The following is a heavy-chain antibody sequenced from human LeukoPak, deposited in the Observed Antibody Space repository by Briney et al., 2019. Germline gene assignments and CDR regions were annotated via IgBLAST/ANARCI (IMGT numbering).Heavy chain of an antibody. Sequence: GASVKVSCKASGYTFTSYYIHWVRQAPGQGLEWMGIINPSGGSTTYSQKFQGRVTMTRDTSTSIVYIDLSSLRSEDTAVYYCARRLSSDYADYWGQGTLVTVSS. CDR3: ARRLSSDYADY. D-gene: IGHD3-22*01. J-gene: IGHJ4*02. V-gene: IGHV1-46*01. CDR2: INPSGGST. CDR1: GYTFTSYY.